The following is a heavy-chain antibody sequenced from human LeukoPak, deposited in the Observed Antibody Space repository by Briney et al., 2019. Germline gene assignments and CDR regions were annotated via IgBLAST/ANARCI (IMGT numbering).Heavy chain of an antibody. CDR1: GFTFSDYG. Sequence: PGGSLRLSCAASGFTFSDYGMHWVRQAPGKGLEWVAFIRNDGSYEYYPDSVKGRFTISRDNSKATVSLQMNSLRVEDTAVYFCAIGRDNVDYWGQGTLVTVSS. CDR2: IRNDGSYE. D-gene: IGHD2-15*01. V-gene: IGHV3-30*02. CDR3: AIGRDNVDY. J-gene: IGHJ4*02.